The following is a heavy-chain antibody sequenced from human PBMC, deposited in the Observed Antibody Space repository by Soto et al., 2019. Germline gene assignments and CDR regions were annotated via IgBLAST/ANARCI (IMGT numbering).Heavy chain of an antibody. CDR1: GFTFSSYA. V-gene: IGHV3-23*01. CDR3: AKAWDSSGYYFDY. CDR2: ISGSGGST. J-gene: IGHJ4*02. D-gene: IGHD3-22*01. Sequence: LSLTCAASGFTFSSYAMSWVRQAPGKGLEWVSAISGSGGSTYYADSVKGRFTISRDNSKNTLYLQMNSLRAEDTAVYYCAKAWDSSGYYFDYWGQGTLVTVSS.